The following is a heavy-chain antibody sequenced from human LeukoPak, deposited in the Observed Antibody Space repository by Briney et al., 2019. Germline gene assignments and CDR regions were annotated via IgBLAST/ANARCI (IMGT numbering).Heavy chain of an antibody. CDR1: GYTFIGYY. V-gene: IGHV1-2*02. CDR3: ARGIVVVVAATQDY. Sequence: ASVKVSCKTSGYTFIGYYMRWVRQAPGQGLEWMGWINPNSGGTHYAQKFQGRVTMTRDTSISTGYMELSRLRSDDTAVYYCARGIVVVVAATQDYWGQGTLVTVSS. CDR2: INPNSGGT. J-gene: IGHJ4*02. D-gene: IGHD2-15*01.